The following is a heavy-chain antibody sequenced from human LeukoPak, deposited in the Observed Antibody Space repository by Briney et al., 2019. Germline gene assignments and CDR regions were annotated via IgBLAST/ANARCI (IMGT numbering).Heavy chain of an antibody. CDR3: ARWRAGIAVAVDY. Sequence: GGSLRLSCAASGFTFSNYGIHWVRQAPGKGLEWVALIWYDGSNKFYADSVKGRFAISRDNSKNTLYLQMNSLRAEDTAVYYCARWRAGIAVAVDYWGQGTLVTVSS. V-gene: IGHV3-33*01. D-gene: IGHD6-19*01. CDR1: GFTFSNYG. CDR2: IWYDGSNK. J-gene: IGHJ4*02.